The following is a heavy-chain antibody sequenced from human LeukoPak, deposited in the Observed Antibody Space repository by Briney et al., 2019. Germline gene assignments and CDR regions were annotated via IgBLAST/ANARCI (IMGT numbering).Heavy chain of an antibody. V-gene: IGHV5-51*01. D-gene: IGHD3-9*01. Sequence: GESLKISCKGSGYSLTSYWIGWVRQMPGKGLEWMGIIYPGDSDTRYSPSFQGQVTISADKSISTAYLQWSSLKASDTAMYYCARGEGAWLTGLYGMDVWGQGTTVTVSS. J-gene: IGHJ6*02. CDR3: ARGEGAWLTGLYGMDV. CDR2: IYPGDSDT. CDR1: GYSLTSYW.